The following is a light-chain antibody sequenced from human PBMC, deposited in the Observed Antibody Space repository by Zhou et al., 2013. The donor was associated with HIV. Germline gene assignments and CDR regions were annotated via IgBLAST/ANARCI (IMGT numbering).Light chain of an antibody. V-gene: IGKV1-5*01. CDR2: GAS. J-gene: IGKJ5*01. CDR3: QQYNAHPIT. Sequence: DIQMTQSPSTLSASVGDRVIITCRASQSISRWVAWYQQKPGKAPKLLIYGASTLLTGVPSRFSGSGSGTEFTLTISSLQPDDFATYYCQQYNAHPITFGQGTRLEIK. CDR1: QSISRW.